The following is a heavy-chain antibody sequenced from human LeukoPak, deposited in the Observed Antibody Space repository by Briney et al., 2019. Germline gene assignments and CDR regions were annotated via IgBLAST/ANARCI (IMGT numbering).Heavy chain of an antibody. D-gene: IGHD2-21*01. CDR1: GGSITSYY. CDR2: LYYSGYS. CDR3: ARHSIASDGARLFDY. Sequence: AETLSLTCTVSGGSITSYYWAWLRQPPGKGLEWIGYLYYSGYSNYNPSLKSRVSMSVDTSKNQFSLKLTSVTAADTAVYYCARHSIASDGARLFDYWGRGTLVTVSS. V-gene: IGHV4-59*08. J-gene: IGHJ4*02.